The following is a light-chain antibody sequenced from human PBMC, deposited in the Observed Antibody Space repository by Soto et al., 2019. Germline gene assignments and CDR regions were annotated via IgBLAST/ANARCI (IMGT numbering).Light chain of an antibody. J-gene: IGKJ4*01. CDR2: DAS. V-gene: IGKV1-5*01. CDR1: QSVSGW. Sequence: DIQMTQSPSTLSASVGDTVTVTCRASQSVSGWLAWYQQKPGKAPKVLIYDASSLGSGVPLRFSGSGSGTEFTLTITSLQPDDFATYYCQQYKNYSPLTFGGGTKVDIK. CDR3: QQYKNYSPLT.